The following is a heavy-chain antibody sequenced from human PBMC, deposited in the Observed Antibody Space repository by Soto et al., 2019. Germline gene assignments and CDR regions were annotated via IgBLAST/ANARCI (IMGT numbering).Heavy chain of an antibody. V-gene: IGHV1-69*13. CDR1: GGTFSSYA. J-gene: IGHJ4*02. CDR2: IIPIFGTA. D-gene: IGHD2-21*02. Sequence: ASVKVSCKASGGTFSSYAISWVRQAPGQGLEWMGGIIPIFGTANYAQKFQGRVTITADESTSTAYMELSSLRSEDTAVYYCARSIGVVTALDYWGQGTLVTVSS. CDR3: ARSIGVVTALDY.